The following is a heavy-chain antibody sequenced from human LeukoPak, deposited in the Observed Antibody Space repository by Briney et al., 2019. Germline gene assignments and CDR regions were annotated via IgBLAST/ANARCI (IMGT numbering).Heavy chain of an antibody. CDR2: ISSSSSYI. CDR1: GFTFSSYS. CDR3: ARDTYGSGNYYNAPLDY. J-gene: IGHJ4*02. Sequence: GGSLRLSCAASGFTFSSYSMNWVRQAPGKGLEWVSSISSSSSYIYYADSVKGRFTISRDNAKNSLYLQMNSLRAEDTAMYYCARDTYGSGNYYNAPLDYWGQGTLVTVSS. D-gene: IGHD3-10*01. V-gene: IGHV3-21*01.